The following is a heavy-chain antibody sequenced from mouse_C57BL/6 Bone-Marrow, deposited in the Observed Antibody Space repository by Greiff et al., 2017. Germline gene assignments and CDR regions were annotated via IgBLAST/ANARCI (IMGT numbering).Heavy chain of an antibody. CDR1: GYTFTDYY. CDR2: IYPGSGNT. D-gene: IGHD3-2*02. CDR3: SRATVSSGYYYARDY. Sequence: QVQLQQSGAELVRPGASVKLSCKASGYTFTDYYINWVKQRPGQGLEWIARIYPGSGNTYYNEKFKGKATLTADKSSRTAYMQLRSLTSEDSAVYFCSRATVSSGYYYARDYWGQGTSVTVSS. V-gene: IGHV1-76*01. J-gene: IGHJ4*01.